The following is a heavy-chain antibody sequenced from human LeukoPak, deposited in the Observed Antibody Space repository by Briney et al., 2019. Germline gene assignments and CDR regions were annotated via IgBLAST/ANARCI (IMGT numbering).Heavy chain of an antibody. Sequence: GGSLRLSCAASGFTFSTYAMHWVRQAPGKGLVWVSRINSDGSSTSYADSVKGRFTISRDNAKNTLYLQMNSLRAEDTAVYYCARDEWELLHGHRWFDPWGQGTLVTVSS. V-gene: IGHV3-74*01. CDR1: GFTFSTYA. CDR2: INSDGSST. J-gene: IGHJ5*02. D-gene: IGHD1-26*01. CDR3: ARDEWELLHGHRWFDP.